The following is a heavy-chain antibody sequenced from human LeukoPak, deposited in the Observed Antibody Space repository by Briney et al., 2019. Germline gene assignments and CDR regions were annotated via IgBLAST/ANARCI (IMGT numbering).Heavy chain of an antibody. D-gene: IGHD2-21*01. CDR3: AREKLWGDAFDI. J-gene: IGHJ3*02. V-gene: IGHV4-59*01. CDR2: IYYSGST. CDR1: GGSISSYY. Sequence: NPSETLPLTCTVSGGSISSYYWSWIRQPPGKGLEWIGYIYYSGSTNYNPSLKSRVTISVDTSKNQFSLKLSSVTAADTAVYYCAREKLWGDAFDIWGQGTMVTVSS.